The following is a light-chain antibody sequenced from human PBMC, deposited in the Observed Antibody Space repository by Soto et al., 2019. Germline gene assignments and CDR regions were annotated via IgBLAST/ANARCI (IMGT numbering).Light chain of an antibody. V-gene: IGKV1-8*01. CDR3: QQYYSYPYT. CDR2: AAS. Sequence: AIRMTQSPSSFSASTGDRVSITCRASQDISTYLAWYQQKPGKAPNLLIYAASTLQSGVPSRFSGSGSGTDFTLTINCLQSEDFATYYCQQYYSYPYTFGQGIRLEIK. J-gene: IGKJ2*01. CDR1: QDISTY.